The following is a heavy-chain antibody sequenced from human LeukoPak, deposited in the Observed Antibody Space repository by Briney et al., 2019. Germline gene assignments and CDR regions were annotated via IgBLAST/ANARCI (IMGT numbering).Heavy chain of an antibody. CDR3: VRVGKYSSSWGLDY. Sequence: GGSLRLSCAASGFTFSDYYVSWIRQAPGKGLEWVSYISSSGSTIYYADSVKGRFTISRDNAKNSLYLQMNSLRAEDTAVDYCVRVGKYSSSWGLDYWGQGTLVTVS. CDR2: ISSSGSTI. V-gene: IGHV3-11*04. CDR1: GFTFSDYY. J-gene: IGHJ4*02. D-gene: IGHD6-13*01.